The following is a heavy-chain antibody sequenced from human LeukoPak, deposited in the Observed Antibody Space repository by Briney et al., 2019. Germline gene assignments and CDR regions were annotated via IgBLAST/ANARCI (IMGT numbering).Heavy chain of an antibody. Sequence: SSETLSLTCTVSGGSISSYYWSWIRQPPGKGLEWFGYIYTSGSTNYNPSLKSRVTISVDTSKNQFSLKLSSVTAADTAVYYCARRDYYDSSGYYYGAFDIWGQGTMVTVSS. CDR1: GGSISSYY. CDR2: IYTSGST. V-gene: IGHV4-4*09. CDR3: ARRDYYDSSGYYYGAFDI. J-gene: IGHJ3*02. D-gene: IGHD3-22*01.